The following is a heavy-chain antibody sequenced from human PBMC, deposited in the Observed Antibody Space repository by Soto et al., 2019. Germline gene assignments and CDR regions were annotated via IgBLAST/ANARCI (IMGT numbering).Heavy chain of an antibody. CDR3: ARGVAAYCGGDCQTTYFDY. D-gene: IGHD2-21*02. V-gene: IGHV4-4*07. J-gene: IGHJ4*02. CDR2: IYTSGST. Sequence: SETLSLTCTVSGGSISSYYCIFIRQPSFKGLEWIVRIYTSGSTNYNPSLKSRVTMSVDTSKNQFSLKLSSVTAADTAVYYCARGVAAYCGGDCQTTYFDYWGQGTLVTVSS. CDR1: GGSISSYY.